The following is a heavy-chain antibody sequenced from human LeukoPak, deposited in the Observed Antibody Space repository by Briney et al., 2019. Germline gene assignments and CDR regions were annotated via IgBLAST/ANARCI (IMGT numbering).Heavy chain of an antibody. CDR2: IYSGSST. V-gene: IGHV3-53*01. CDR3: ANLPHYCSSTSCFNYDAFDI. CDR1: GFTVSSNY. D-gene: IGHD2-2*01. Sequence: PGGSLRLSCAASGFTVSSNYMSWVRQGPGKGRGWGSVIYSGSSTYYADSLKSRFTICRDKSQNTLYLQMHRLRAEDTAVYYCANLPHYCSSTSCFNYDAFDIWGEGTMVTVSS. J-gene: IGHJ3*02.